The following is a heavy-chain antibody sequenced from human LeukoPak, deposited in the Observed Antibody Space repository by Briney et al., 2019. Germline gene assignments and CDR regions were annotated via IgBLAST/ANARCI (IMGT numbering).Heavy chain of an antibody. D-gene: IGHD3-10*01. V-gene: IGHV4-39*01. CDR3: ASQGGFGDVSENAFDI. CDR1: GGSISSSSYC. J-gene: IGHJ3*02. CDR2: IYYSGST. Sequence: PSETLSLTCTVSGGSISSSSYCWGWIRQPPGKGLEWIGSIYYSGSTYYNPSLKSRVTISVDTSKNQFSLKLSSVTAADTAVYYCASQGGFGDVSENAFDIWGQGTMVTVSS.